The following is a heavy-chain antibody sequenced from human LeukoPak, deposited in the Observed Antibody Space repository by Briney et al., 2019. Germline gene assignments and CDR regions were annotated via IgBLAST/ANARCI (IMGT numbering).Heavy chain of an antibody. V-gene: IGHV4-39*01. CDR1: GGSISSSSYY. J-gene: IGHJ5*02. CDR3: ARSGMPFGP. Sequence: SETLSLTCTVSGGSISSSSYYWGWIRQPPGKGLEWIGSIYYSGSTYYNPSLKSRVTISVDTSKNQFSLKLSSVTAADTAVYYCARSGMPFGPWGQGTLVTVSS. D-gene: IGHD2-15*01. CDR2: IYYSGST.